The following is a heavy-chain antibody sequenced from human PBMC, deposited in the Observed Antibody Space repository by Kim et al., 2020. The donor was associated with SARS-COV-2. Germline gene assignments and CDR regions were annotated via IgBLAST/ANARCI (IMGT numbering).Heavy chain of an antibody. CDR3: ARDLLAYYYGMDV. V-gene: IGHV4-31*03. J-gene: IGHJ6*02. CDR1: GGSISSGGYY. CDR2: IYYSGST. Sequence: SETLYLTCTVSGGSISSGGYYWSWIRQHPGKGLEWIGYIYYSGSTYYNPSLKSRVTISVDTSKNQFSLKLSSVTAADTAVYYCARDLLAYYYGMDVWGQGTTVTVSS.